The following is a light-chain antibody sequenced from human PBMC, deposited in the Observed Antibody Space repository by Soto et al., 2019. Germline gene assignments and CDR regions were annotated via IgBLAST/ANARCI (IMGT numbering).Light chain of an antibody. V-gene: IGKV3-20*01. J-gene: IGKJ1*01. CDR3: QQYGSSPWT. CDR2: GAS. CDR1: QSVSSSY. Sequence: TLSLSPGERATLSCRASQSVSSSYLAWYQQKPGRAPRLLIYGASSRATGIPDRFSGSGSGTDFTLTISRLEPEDFAVYYCQQYGSSPWTFGQGTKVDIK.